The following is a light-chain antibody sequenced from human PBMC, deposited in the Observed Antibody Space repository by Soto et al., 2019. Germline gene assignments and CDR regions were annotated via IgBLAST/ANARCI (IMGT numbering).Light chain of an antibody. V-gene: IGLV1-40*01. J-gene: IGLJ2*01. CDR3: QSYDSSLSVSV. CDR2: SNT. Sequence: QSVLTQPPSVSGAPGQRVTISCTGSSSNIGAGYDVHWYQQLPGTAPKLLIYSNTNRPAGVPDRFSGSRSGTSASLAITGLQAEDEADYYGQSYDSSLSVSVFGGGTKLTVL. CDR1: SSNIGAGYD.